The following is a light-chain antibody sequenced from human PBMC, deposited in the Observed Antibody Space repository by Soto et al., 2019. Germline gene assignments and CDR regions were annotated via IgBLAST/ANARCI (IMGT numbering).Light chain of an antibody. V-gene: IGKV1-6*01. Sequence: AIQMTQSPSSLSASVGDRVTITCRASQGIRNDLGWYQQKPGTAPKLLFYAASKLQSGVPSRFSASGSATDFTLTISTLHPDDFATYYCLQDYRYPRTFGQGTKLEMK. CDR3: LQDYRYPRT. CDR1: QGIRND. CDR2: AAS. J-gene: IGKJ2*02.